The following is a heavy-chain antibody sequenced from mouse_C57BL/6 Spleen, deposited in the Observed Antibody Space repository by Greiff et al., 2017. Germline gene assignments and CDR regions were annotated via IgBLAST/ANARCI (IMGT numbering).Heavy chain of an antibody. CDR3: AKLRWPYSMDY. Sequence: QVQLQQSGAELARPGASVKLSCKASGYTFTSYGISWVKQRTGQGLEWIGEIYPRSGNTYYNEKFKGKATLSADKSTSTLYMELRSLTSEDSAIYFCAKLRWPYSMDYWGQGTSVTVSS. V-gene: IGHV1-81*01. D-gene: IGHD2-3*01. CDR1: GYTFTSYG. CDR2: IYPRSGNT. J-gene: IGHJ4*01.